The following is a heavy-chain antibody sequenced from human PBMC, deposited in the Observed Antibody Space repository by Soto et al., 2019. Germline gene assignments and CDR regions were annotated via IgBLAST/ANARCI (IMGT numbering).Heavy chain of an antibody. Sequence: GESLKISCKGSGYSFTSYWIGWVRQMPGKGLEWMGIIYPGDSDTRYSPSFQGQVTISADKSISTAYLQWSSLKASDTAMYYCARHGIKDYYDSGGYRLRAFDIWGQGTMVTVSS. V-gene: IGHV5-51*01. CDR3: ARHGIKDYYDSGGYRLRAFDI. CDR2: IYPGDSDT. CDR1: GYSFTSYW. J-gene: IGHJ3*02. D-gene: IGHD3-22*01.